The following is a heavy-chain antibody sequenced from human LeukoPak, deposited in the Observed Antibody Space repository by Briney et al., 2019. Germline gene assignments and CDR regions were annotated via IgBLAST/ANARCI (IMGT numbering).Heavy chain of an antibody. CDR2: IYPGDSDT. Sequence: NLGESLKISCKGSGYSFTSYWIGWVRQMPGKGLEWMGIIYPGDSDTRYSPSFQGQVTISADKSISTAYLQWSSLKASDTAMYYCASGHYYDSSGYYYGMDVWGQGTTVTVSS. D-gene: IGHD3-22*01. CDR3: ASGHYYDSSGYYYGMDV. CDR1: GYSFTSYW. V-gene: IGHV5-51*01. J-gene: IGHJ6*02.